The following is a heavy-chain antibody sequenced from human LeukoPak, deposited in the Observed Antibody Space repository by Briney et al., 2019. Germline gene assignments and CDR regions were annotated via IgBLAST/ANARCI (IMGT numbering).Heavy chain of an antibody. J-gene: IGHJ4*02. CDR3: ARNPSAYGDYVGDNFDY. Sequence: ASVKVSCKASGYNFTSYYMHWVRQAPGQGLEWMGIINPSGGSTSYAQKFQGRVTMTRDTSTSTVYMELSSLRSEDTAVYYCARNPSAYGDYVGDNFDYWGQGTLVTVSS. CDR1: GYNFTSYY. V-gene: IGHV1-46*03. CDR2: INPSGGST. D-gene: IGHD4-17*01.